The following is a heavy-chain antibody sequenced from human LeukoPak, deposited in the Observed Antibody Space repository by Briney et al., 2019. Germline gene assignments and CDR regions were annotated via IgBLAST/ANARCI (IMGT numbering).Heavy chain of an antibody. V-gene: IGHV3-30*15. D-gene: IGHD6-13*01. CDR1: GFTFRGNL. Sequence: GGSLRLSCAASGFTFRGNLLHWVRQAPGTGLEWVVGSSIDGGEQYYADSVKGRFTFSRDNSKSTLVLQMSSLRPDDTAVYYCARESSSRRFVFDVWGQGTLVTVSS. CDR2: SSIDGGEQ. CDR3: ARESSSRRFVFDV. J-gene: IGHJ3*01.